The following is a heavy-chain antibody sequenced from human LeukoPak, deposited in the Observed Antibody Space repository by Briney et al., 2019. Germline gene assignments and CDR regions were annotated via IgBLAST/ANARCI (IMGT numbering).Heavy chain of an antibody. D-gene: IGHD2-15*01. J-gene: IGHJ4*02. CDR1: GFTFDDYT. V-gene: IGHV3-43*01. CDR2: ISWDGGST. CDR3: TKDLGYCSGGSCNGPFDY. Sequence: GGSLRLSCAASGFTFDDYTMHWVRQAPEKGLEWVSLISWDGGSTYYADSVKGRFTISRGNSKNSLYLQMNSLRTEDTALYYCTKDLGYCSGGSCNGPFDYWGQGTLVTVSS.